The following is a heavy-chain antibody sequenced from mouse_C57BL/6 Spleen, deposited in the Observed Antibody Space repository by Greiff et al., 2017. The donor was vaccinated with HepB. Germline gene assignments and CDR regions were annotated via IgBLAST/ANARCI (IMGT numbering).Heavy chain of an antibody. CDR2: INPSSGYT. CDR1: GYTFTSYW. D-gene: IGHD1-1*01. CDR3: ARAGDYYGSSPHYAMDY. Sequence: QVQLQQSGAELAKPGASVKLSCKASGYTFTSYWMHWVKQRPGQGLEWIGYINPSSGYTKYNQKFKDKATLTVDKSSSTAYMQLSSLTSEDSAVYYCARAGDYYGSSPHYAMDYWGQGTSVTVSS. J-gene: IGHJ4*01. V-gene: IGHV1-7*01.